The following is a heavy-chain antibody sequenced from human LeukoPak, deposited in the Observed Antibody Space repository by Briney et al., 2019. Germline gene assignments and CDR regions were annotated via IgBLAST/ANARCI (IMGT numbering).Heavy chain of an antibody. D-gene: IGHD1-26*01. J-gene: IGHJ5*02. V-gene: IGHV1-8*01. CDR3: ARAPPTGSGSYKRQSVNWFDP. CDR2: MNPNSGNT. Sequence: GASVKVSCKASGYTFTSYDINWVRQAPGQGLEWMGWMNPNSGNTGYAQKFQGRVTMTRNTSISTAYMELSSLRSEDTAVYYCARAPPTGSGSYKRQSVNWFDPWGQGTLVTVSS. CDR1: GYTFTSYD.